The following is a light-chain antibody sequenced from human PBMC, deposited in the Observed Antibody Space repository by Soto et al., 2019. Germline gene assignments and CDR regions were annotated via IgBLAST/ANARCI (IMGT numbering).Light chain of an antibody. J-gene: IGKJ4*01. CDR1: QSFNNNY. Sequence: EVVLTQSPGTLSLSPGERATLSCRASQSFNNNYLAWYQQKPGQAPRLLIYGSSSMATGIPDRFSCSGSGTDFSLSISRLEPEGVTVYYSQQYGSSSRTFGGGTKLEIK. V-gene: IGKV3-20*01. CDR3: QQYGSSSRT. CDR2: GSS.